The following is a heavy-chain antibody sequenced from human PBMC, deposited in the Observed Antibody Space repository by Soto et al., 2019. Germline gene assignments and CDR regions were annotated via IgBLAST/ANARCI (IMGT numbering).Heavy chain of an antibody. D-gene: IGHD3-3*01. CDR1: GFTFSSYA. CDR2: LSGSGVST. CDR3: AKENGVRKGITTNSDY. J-gene: IGHJ4*02. Sequence: HPGGALRLSCAASGFTFSSYAMSWVRQAPGKGLGWVSSLSGSGVSTYYADSVKGRFTISRDNSKNTLYLQMNSLRADDTAVYYCAKENGVRKGITTNSDYWGQGTLVTAPQ. V-gene: IGHV3-23*01.